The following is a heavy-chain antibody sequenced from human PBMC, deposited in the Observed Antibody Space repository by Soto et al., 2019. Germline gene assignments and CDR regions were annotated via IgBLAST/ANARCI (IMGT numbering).Heavy chain of an antibody. D-gene: IGHD6-19*01. CDR2: ISWNSGSI. CDR1: GFTFDDYA. CDR3: AKGSGYSSGWYGSWWKNWFDP. V-gene: IGHV3-9*01. J-gene: IGHJ5*02. Sequence: GGSLRLSCAASGFTFDDYAMHWVRQAPGKGLEWVSGISWNSGSIGYADSVKGRFTISRDNAKNSLYLQMNSLRAEDTALYYCAKGSGYSSGWYGSWWKNWFDPWGQGTLVTVSS.